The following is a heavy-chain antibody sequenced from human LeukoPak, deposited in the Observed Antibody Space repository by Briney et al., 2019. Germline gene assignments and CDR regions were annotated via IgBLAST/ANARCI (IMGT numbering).Heavy chain of an antibody. CDR3: ARGSTNSAPLND. CDR2: ISGSGATT. D-gene: IGHD2-2*01. Sequence: GGSLRLSCTASGFTFSSHWMTWVRQAPGKGLEWVSVISGSGATTHYAESVKGRFTISRDNSKNTIYLQMNNLRAEDTAIYYCARGSTNSAPLNDWGQGTLVTVSS. J-gene: IGHJ4*02. V-gene: IGHV3-23*01. CDR1: GFTFSSHW.